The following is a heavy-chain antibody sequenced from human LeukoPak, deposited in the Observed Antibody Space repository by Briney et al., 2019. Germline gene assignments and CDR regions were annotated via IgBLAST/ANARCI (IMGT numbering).Heavy chain of an antibody. Sequence: GGSLRLSCAASGFTFSSYAMSWVRQAPGKGLEWVSGITSSGGGTYYADSVKGRFTISRDSSSSTLYLQMKSLRAEDTATYYCAKEVAAGRKGIDYWGQEILVTVSS. J-gene: IGHJ4*02. V-gene: IGHV3-23*01. D-gene: IGHD6-6*01. CDR1: GFTFSSYA. CDR3: AKEVAAGRKGIDY. CDR2: ITSSGGGT.